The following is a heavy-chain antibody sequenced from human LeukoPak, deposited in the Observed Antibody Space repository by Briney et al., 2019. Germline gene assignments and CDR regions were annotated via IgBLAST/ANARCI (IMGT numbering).Heavy chain of an antibody. CDR3: ARDDNSGYSDDAFDI. D-gene: IGHD5-12*01. CDR2: IHTSAST. J-gene: IGHJ3*02. CDR1: GGSISSYY. Sequence: PSETLSLTCSVSGGSISSYYWSWLRQPAGKGLEWIGRIHTSASTEYNPSLKSRVTMSVDTSKNQFSLKLTSVTAADTAVYFCARDDNSGYSDDAFDIWGQGTLVTVPS. V-gene: IGHV4-4*07.